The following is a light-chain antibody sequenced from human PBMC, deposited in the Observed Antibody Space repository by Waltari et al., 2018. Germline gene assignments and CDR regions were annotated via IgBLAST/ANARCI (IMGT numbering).Light chain of an antibody. CDR3: QVWDSSRDHGV. CDR2: YDS. V-gene: IGLV3-21*04. CDR1: NIGRKT. J-gene: IGLJ1*01. Sequence: YVMTQPPSVSVAPGETARSTCGGNNIGRKTGEWYQQKPGQTPVVVISYDSDRPSGIPERFSGSNSGNTATLTISRVEAGDEADYYCQVWDSSRDHGVFGTGTKVTVL.